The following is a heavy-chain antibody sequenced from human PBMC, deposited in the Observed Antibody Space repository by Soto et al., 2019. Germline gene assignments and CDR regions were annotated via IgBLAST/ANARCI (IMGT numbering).Heavy chain of an antibody. Sequence: ASVKVSCKASGYTFTNYYMHWVRQAPGQGLEWMGMINPRGESTSYAQKFRGRVTVTRDTSTTTVYMELTRLRSEDTAVYYCARTPSSSWTYYYYGMDVWGQGTTVTVSS. D-gene: IGHD6-13*01. J-gene: IGHJ6*02. CDR2: INPRGEST. V-gene: IGHV1-46*01. CDR3: ARTPSSSWTYYYYGMDV. CDR1: GYTFTNYY.